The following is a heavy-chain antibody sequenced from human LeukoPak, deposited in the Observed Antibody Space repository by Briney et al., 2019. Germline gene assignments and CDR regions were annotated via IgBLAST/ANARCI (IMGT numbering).Heavy chain of an antibody. CDR3: ATDRGSSPFGY. CDR2: IWTAESTK. Sequence: AGGSLRLFCAPSGFTFSHYGMHWVRQTAGKGREWVAFIWTAESTKKYAGSVKGRFTISKDNSQNPLYLQMNSLTAEDTAVYYCATDRGSSPFGYWGQGTMVTVSS. J-gene: IGHJ4*02. D-gene: IGHD6-6*01. CDR1: GFTFSHYG. V-gene: IGHV3-30*02.